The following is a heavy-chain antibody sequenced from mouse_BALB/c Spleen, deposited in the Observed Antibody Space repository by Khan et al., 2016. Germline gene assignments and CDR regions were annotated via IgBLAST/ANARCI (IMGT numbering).Heavy chain of an antibody. CDR2: IATYTGEP. CDR1: GYAFTNYG. V-gene: IGHV9-1*02. Sequence: QIQLVQSGPELKKPGETVKISCRASGYAFTNYGIYWVRQAPGKGLKWMGWIATYTGEPTYSDDLKGRFAFSLETSTSTAYLQINNLKNEDMATYYCVRRRLLDLYYAMDYWGQGTSVTVSS. CDR3: VRRRLLDLYYAMDY. D-gene: IGHD3-1*01. J-gene: IGHJ4*01.